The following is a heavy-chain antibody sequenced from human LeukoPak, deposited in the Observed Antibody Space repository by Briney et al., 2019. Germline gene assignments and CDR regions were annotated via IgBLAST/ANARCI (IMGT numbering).Heavy chain of an antibody. CDR2: INHSGST. Sequence: SETLSLTCAVYGGSFSGYYWSWIRQPPGKGLEWIGEINHSGSTNYNPSLKSRVTISVDMSKNQFSLKLSSVTAADTAVYYCAIDGYQLPFEYWGQGALVTVSS. CDR3: AIDGYQLPFEY. J-gene: IGHJ4*02. CDR1: GGSFSGYY. V-gene: IGHV4-34*01. D-gene: IGHD2-2*01.